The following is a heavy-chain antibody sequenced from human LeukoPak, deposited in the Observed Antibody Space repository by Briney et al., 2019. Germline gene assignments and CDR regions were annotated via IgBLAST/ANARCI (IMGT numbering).Heavy chain of an antibody. D-gene: IGHD3-10*01. Sequence: ASVKVSCKASGYTFSAYAMHWVRQAPGQRLEWMGWINADNGDTKYSRKFQGRVTITRNTSASTAYMELSSLRSEDTAVYYCARQNFGSVRWFDPWGQGTLVTVSS. J-gene: IGHJ5*02. CDR1: GYTFSAYA. V-gene: IGHV1-3*01. CDR3: ARQNFGSVRWFDP. CDR2: INADNGDT.